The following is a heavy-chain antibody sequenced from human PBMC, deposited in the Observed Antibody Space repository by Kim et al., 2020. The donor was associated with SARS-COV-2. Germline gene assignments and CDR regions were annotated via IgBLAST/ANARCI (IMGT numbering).Heavy chain of an antibody. D-gene: IGHD6-13*01. CDR1: GFTFSSYA. V-gene: IGHV3-30-3*01. CDR3: ARDMGSWANNFDY. Sequence: GGSLRLSCAASGFTFSSYAMHWVRQAPGKGLEWVAVISYDGSNKYYADSVKGRFTISRDNSKNTLYLQMNSLRAEDTAVYYCARDMGSWANNFDYWGQGTLVTVSS. J-gene: IGHJ4*02. CDR2: ISYDGSNK.